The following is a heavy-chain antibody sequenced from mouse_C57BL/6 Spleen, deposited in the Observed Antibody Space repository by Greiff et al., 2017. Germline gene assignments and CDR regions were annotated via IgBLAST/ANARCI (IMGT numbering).Heavy chain of an antibody. D-gene: IGHD1-1*01. CDR1: GFSLTSYG. V-gene: IGHV2-5*01. Sequence: VQLQQSGPGLVQPSQSLSITCTASGFSLTSYGVHWVRQSPGKGLEWLGVICSGGSTDYNAAFMSRLSITKDNSKSQVSFKMNSLQADDTAIYYCAKNAGSSRYYFDYWGQGTTLTVSS. CDR3: AKNAGSSRYYFDY. J-gene: IGHJ2*01. CDR2: ICSGGST.